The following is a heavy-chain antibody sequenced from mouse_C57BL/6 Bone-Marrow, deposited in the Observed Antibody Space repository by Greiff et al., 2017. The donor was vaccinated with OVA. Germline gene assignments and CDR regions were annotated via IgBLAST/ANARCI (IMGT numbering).Heavy chain of an antibody. J-gene: IGHJ2*01. Sequence: EVQLQESGGGLVKPGGSLKLSCAASGFTFSDYGMHWVRQAPEKGLEWVAYISSGSSTICYADTVKGRFTISRDNAKNTLFLQMTSLRSEDTAMYYCAQNSDYGSSYGYFDYWGQGTTLTVSS. CDR1: GFTFSDYG. D-gene: IGHD1-1*01. CDR2: ISSGSSTI. CDR3: AQNSDYGSSYGYFDY. V-gene: IGHV5-17*01.